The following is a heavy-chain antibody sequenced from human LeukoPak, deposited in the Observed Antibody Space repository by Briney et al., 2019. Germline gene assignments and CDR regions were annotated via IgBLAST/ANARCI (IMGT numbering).Heavy chain of an antibody. CDR1: GGSISSYY. Sequence: SETLSLTCTVSGGSISSYYWSWIRQPPGKGLEWLGCIYYSGTSNYNPSLKSRVTMSVDTSKKQISLKLSSVTAADTAVYYCARDFGGDSYGMDVWGQGTTVTVSS. J-gene: IGHJ6*02. D-gene: IGHD2-21*01. V-gene: IGHV4-59*01. CDR2: IYYSGTS. CDR3: ARDFGGDSYGMDV.